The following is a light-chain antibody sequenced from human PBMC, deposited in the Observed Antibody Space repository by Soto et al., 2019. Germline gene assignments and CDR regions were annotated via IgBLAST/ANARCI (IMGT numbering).Light chain of an antibody. J-gene: IGKJ1*01. CDR2: GAS. V-gene: IGKV3-15*01. CDR1: QSLSSN. CDR3: QQYNNWPRT. Sequence: EIVMTQSPATLSVSPGERATLSCRASQSLSSNLAWYQQKPGQSPRLVIYGASTRATGIPARFSGSGSGTEFTLTISSLQSEDFAAYYCQQYNNWPRTFGQGTKVEIK.